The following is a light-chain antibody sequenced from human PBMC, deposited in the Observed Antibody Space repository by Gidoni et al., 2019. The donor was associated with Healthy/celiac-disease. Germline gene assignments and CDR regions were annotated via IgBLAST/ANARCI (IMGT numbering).Light chain of an antibody. V-gene: IGKV3-15*01. CDR2: GAS. CDR1: QRVNSN. J-gene: IGKJ2*01. CDR3: QQYNNWPQT. Sequence: DIVMTQPPATLSVSPGERATLSCRASQRVNSNLAWYQQKPGQAPSLLIYGASTRATGIPARFSGSGSGTEFTLTISSLQSEDFAVYYCQQYNNWPQTFXXXTKLEIK.